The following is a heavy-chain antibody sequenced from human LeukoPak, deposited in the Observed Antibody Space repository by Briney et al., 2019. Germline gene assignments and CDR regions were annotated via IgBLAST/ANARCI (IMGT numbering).Heavy chain of an antibody. V-gene: IGHV1-69*13. J-gene: IGHJ4*02. Sequence: ASVKVSCKASGGTFSSYAISWVRQAPGQGREWMGGNIPIFGTANYAQKFQGRVTITADESTSTAYMELSSLRSEDTAVYYCATYGDYRDFDYWGQGTLVTVSS. CDR2: NIPIFGTA. D-gene: IGHD4-17*01. CDR1: GGTFSSYA. CDR3: ATYGDYRDFDY.